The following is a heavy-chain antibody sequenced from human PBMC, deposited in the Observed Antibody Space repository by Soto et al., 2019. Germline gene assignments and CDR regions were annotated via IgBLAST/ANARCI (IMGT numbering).Heavy chain of an antibody. D-gene: IGHD5-12*01. Sequence: PSETLSLTCAVSGGSISSGGYSWSWIRQPPGKGLEWIGYIYHSGSTYYNPSLKSRVTISVDRSKNQFSLKLSSVTAADTAVYYGARGGSGYHFDYWGQGTLVTVSS. CDR1: GGSISSGGYS. CDR3: ARGGSGYHFDY. V-gene: IGHV4-30-2*01. CDR2: IYHSGST. J-gene: IGHJ4*02.